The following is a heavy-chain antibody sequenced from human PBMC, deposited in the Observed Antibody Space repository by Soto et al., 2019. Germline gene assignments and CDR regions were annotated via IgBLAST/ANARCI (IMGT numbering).Heavy chain of an antibody. Sequence: SVKVSCKASGGTLSSDSFSWVRQAPGQGLEWMGGIIPMLDTPIYAQKFQDRVTITADESTSTAYMQLSSLRSGDTAVYYCARSGGLDRDFNYWGQGSLVTVSS. V-gene: IGHV1-69*13. CDR3: ARSGGLDRDFNY. CDR2: IIPMLDTP. J-gene: IGHJ4*02. CDR1: GGTLSSDS. D-gene: IGHD2-15*01.